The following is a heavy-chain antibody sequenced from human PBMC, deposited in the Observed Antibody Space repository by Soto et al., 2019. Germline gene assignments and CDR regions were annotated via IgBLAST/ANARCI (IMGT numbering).Heavy chain of an antibody. D-gene: IGHD2-21*01. CDR3: VRDMQLWRLDS. CDR1: GLTFRSYW. V-gene: IGHV3-74*03. CDR2: INTDGSVA. J-gene: IGHJ4*02. Sequence: EVQLVESGGGLVQPGASLRLSCAASGLTFRSYWMHWVRQAPGKGLVWVSRINTDGSVAMYVDSVKGRFTISRDNAKNTLYLHMNSLRAEDTAVYYGVRDMQLWRLDSWGQGTRVTVSS.